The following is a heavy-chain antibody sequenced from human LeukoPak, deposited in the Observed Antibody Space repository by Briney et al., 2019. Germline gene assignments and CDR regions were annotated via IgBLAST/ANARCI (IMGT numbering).Heavy chain of an antibody. CDR1: GGSISSYY. J-gene: IGHJ4*02. CDR2: IYHSGST. V-gene: IGHV4-59*08. CDR3: ASHFSAAFDY. D-gene: IGHD6-19*01. Sequence: SETLSLTCTVSGGSISSYYWSWIRQPPGKGLEWIGYIYHSGSTNYNPSLKSRVTISVDTSKKQFSLKLSSVTAADTAVYYCASHFSAAFDYWGQGTLVTVSS.